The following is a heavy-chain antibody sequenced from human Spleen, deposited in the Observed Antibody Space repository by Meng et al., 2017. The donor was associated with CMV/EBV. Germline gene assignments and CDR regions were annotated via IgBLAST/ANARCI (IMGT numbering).Heavy chain of an antibody. J-gene: IGHJ4*02. CDR3: VKDLTGGARPDY. V-gene: IGHV1-2*02. CDR2: INPNSGDT. D-gene: IGHD3-16*01. CDR1: GYTFTGYY. Sequence: ASVKVSCKASGYTFTGYYIHWLRQAPGQGLEWMGWINPNSGDTSFAQKFQGRVTMTRDTSISTAYMELSSLRSDDTAVYYCVKDLTGGARPDYWGQGTLVTVSS.